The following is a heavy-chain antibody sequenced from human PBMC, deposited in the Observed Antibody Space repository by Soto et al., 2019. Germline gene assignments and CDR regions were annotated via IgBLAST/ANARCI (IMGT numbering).Heavy chain of an antibody. Sequence: SETLSLTCTVSGGSISSYYWSWIRQPPGKGLEWIGYIYYSGSTNYNPSLKSRVTISVDTSKNQFSLKLSSVTAADTVVYYCARLTYYDFWSGYSGRLAFDIWGQGTMVTVSS. V-gene: IGHV4-59*08. CDR1: GGSISSYY. CDR2: IYYSGST. D-gene: IGHD3-3*01. J-gene: IGHJ3*02. CDR3: ARLTYYDFWSGYSGRLAFDI.